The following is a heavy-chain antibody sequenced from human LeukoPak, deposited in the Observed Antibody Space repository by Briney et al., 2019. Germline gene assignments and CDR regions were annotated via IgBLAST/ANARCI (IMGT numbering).Heavy chain of an antibody. CDR3: AREITIFGVVITDL. D-gene: IGHD3-3*01. J-gene: IGHJ4*02. CDR2: ISYDGNNK. Sequence: GGSLRLSCAASGFTFSSYAMHWVRQAAGKGLEWVAVISYDGNNKYYADSVKGRFTISRDNSKNTLYLQMNSLRAEDTAVYYCAREITIFGVVITDLWGQGTLVTVSS. V-gene: IGHV3-30*04. CDR1: GFTFSSYA.